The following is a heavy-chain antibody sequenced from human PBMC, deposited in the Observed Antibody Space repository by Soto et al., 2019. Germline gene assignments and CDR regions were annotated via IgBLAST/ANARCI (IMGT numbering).Heavy chain of an antibody. V-gene: IGHV1-69*01. CDR3: ARGIQLWPFDY. J-gene: IGHJ4*02. Sequence: QVQLVQSGAEVKKPGSSVKVSCKASGGTFSSYAISWVRQAPGQGLEWMGGIVPIFGTANYAQKLQGRVTITADESTSTVDMGLSSLRSEDTAVYYCARGIQLWPFDYWGQGTLVTVSS. D-gene: IGHD5-18*01. CDR1: GGTFSSYA. CDR2: IVPIFGTA.